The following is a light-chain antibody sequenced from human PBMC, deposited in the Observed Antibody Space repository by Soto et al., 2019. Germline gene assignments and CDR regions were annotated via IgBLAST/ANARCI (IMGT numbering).Light chain of an antibody. CDR1: SSDVGGYNF. CDR3: CSHAGSYVV. Sequence: QSALTQPRSVSGSPGQSVTISCTGSSSDVGGYNFVSWYQQRPGKAPKPMIYDVNKRPSGVPDRFSGSKSGNTASLTISGLQAEDEADYYCCSHAGSYVVFGGGTQLTVL. J-gene: IGLJ2*01. CDR2: DVN. V-gene: IGLV2-11*01.